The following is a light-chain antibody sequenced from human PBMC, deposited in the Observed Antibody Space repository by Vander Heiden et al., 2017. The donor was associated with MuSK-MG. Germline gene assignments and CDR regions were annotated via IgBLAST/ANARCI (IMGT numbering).Light chain of an antibody. CDR3: QQLNSYPST. Sequence: DIQLTQSPSFLSASVGDRVTITCRASQGFSSYLAWYQQKPGKAPKLLIYAASTLQSGVPSRFSGSGSGTEFTLTISSLQPEDFATYYCQQLNSYPSTFGPGTKVDIK. V-gene: IGKV1-9*01. CDR1: QGFSSY. J-gene: IGKJ3*01. CDR2: AAS.